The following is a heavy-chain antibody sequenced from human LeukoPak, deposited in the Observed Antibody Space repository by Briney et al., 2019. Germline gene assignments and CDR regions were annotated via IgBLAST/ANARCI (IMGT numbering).Heavy chain of an antibody. CDR3: ARDTGYDFWSGTVGFDY. J-gene: IGHJ4*02. D-gene: IGHD3-3*01. CDR1: GFTFSSYW. CDR2: IKQDGSEK. V-gene: IGHV3-7*01. Sequence: GGSLRLSCAASGFTFSSYWMSWVRQAPGKGLEWVANIKQDGSEKYYVDSVEGRFTISRDNAKNSLYLQMNSLRAEDTAVYYCARDTGYDFWSGTVGFDYWGQGTLVTVSS.